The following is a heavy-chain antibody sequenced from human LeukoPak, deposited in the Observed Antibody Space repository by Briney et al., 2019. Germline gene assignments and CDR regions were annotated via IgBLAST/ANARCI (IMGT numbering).Heavy chain of an antibody. CDR3: ARRGYSYVDY. CDR2: IYHSGST. Sequence: SETLSLTCAVSAYSISSGYYWGWIRQPPGKGLEWIGSIYHSGSTYYNPSLKSRVTISVDTSKNQFSLKLSSVTAADTAVYYCARRGYSYVDYWGQGTLVTVSS. V-gene: IGHV4-38-2*01. J-gene: IGHJ4*02. D-gene: IGHD5-18*01. CDR1: AYSISSGYY.